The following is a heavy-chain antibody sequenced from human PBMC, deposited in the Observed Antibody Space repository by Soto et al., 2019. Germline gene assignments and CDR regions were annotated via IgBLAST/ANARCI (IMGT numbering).Heavy chain of an antibody. D-gene: IGHD1-26*01. Sequence: ASVKFSCKASGYTFTSYAMHWVRQAPGQRLEWMGWINAGNGNTKYSQKFQGRVTITRDTSASTAYMELSSLRSEDTAVYYCARAGLVGATGAVDYRGQGTLVTVSS. J-gene: IGHJ4*02. CDR2: INAGNGNT. V-gene: IGHV1-3*01. CDR1: GYTFTSYA. CDR3: ARAGLVGATGAVDY.